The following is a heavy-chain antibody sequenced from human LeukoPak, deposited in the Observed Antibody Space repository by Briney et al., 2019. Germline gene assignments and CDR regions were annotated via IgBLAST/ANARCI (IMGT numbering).Heavy chain of an antibody. CDR3: ARLSYGDERPVYAFDI. CDR2: INHGGNT. V-gene: IGHV4-34*01. Sequence: SETLSLACAVYGGSFSDYDWTWIRQPPGKGLEWIGEINHGGNTKYNPSLKSRVTISLDTSKNQFSLKLSSVTAADTAVYYCARLSYGDERPVYAFDIWGQGTMVTVSS. CDR1: GGSFSDYD. J-gene: IGHJ3*02. D-gene: IGHD4-17*01.